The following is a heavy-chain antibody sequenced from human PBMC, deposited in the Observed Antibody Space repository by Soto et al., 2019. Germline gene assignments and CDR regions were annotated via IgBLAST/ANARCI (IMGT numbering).Heavy chain of an antibody. V-gene: IGHV5-10-1*01. J-gene: IGHJ6*02. CDR2: IDPSDSYT. CDR1: GYSFTSYW. CDR3: ARARATTSYYYYYGMDV. Sequence: GESLKISCNGSGYSFTSYWISWVRQMPGKGLEWMGRIDPSDSYTNYSPSFQGHVTISADKSISTAYLQWSSLKASDTAMYYCARARATTSYYYYYGMDVWGQGTTVTVSS. D-gene: IGHD1-1*01.